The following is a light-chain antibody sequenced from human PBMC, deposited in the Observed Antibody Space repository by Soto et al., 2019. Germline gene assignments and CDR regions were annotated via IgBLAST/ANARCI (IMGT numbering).Light chain of an antibody. Sequence: EIVLTQSPATLSSFPGDRVTLSCRASQYINTRLAWYQHRPGQDPRLLIYQNSLRAAGIPARFSASGSGTDFTLTISDVQPEELALYDCHQRQSWPRTFGQGTKVEIK. CDR2: QNS. CDR3: HQRQSWPRT. V-gene: IGKV3-11*01. J-gene: IGKJ1*01. CDR1: QYINTR.